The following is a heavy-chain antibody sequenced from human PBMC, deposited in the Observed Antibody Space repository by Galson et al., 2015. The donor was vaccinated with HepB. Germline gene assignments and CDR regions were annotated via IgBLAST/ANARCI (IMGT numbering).Heavy chain of an antibody. J-gene: IGHJ6*02. CDR3: AKAGGSYSYYYYYGMDV. CDR1: GFTFSSYG. Sequence: SLRLSCAASGFTFSSYGMHWVRQVPGKGLEWVAVISYDGSNKYYADSVKGRFTISRDNSKNTLYLQMNSLRAEDTAVYYCAKAGGSYSYYYYYGMDVWGQGTTVTVSS. CDR2: ISYDGSNK. D-gene: IGHD1-26*01. V-gene: IGHV3-30*18.